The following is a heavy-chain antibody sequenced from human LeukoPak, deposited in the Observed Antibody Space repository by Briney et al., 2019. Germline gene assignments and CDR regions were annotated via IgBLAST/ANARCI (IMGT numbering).Heavy chain of an antibody. V-gene: IGHV3-7*01. Sequence: GGSLRLSCAASGFAFSSYWMTWVRQAPGKGLEWVANIKPDGSGKTYVDSVKGRFTISRDNAKNSLYLQMNSLRAEDTAVYYCARVSSTDAFDIWGQGTMVTVSS. J-gene: IGHJ3*02. CDR3: ARVSSTDAFDI. CDR2: IKPDGSGK. D-gene: IGHD2-2*01. CDR1: GFAFSSYW.